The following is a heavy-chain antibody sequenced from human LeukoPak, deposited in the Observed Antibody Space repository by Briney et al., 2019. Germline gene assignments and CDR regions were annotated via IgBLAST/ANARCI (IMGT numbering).Heavy chain of an antibody. J-gene: IGHJ4*02. CDR2: IEQDGSET. Sequence: GGSLRLSCAASGFTLSNYWMICLRQAPGQGLEWVANIEQDGSETYYVDSVRGRFSISRDNAKNSLYLQMNSLRAEDTAVYYCANALGAHYFDYWGQGTLVTVSS. CDR3: ANALGAHYFDY. CDR1: GFTLSNYW. D-gene: IGHD1-26*01. V-gene: IGHV3-7*05.